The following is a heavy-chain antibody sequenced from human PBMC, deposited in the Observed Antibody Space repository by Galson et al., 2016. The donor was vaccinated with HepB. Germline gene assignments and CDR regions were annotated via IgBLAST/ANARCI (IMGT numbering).Heavy chain of an antibody. CDR2: SSPYNGNT. J-gene: IGHJ5*02. D-gene: IGHD6-19*01. CDR3: ARMGGFSGGWYWFDP. Sequence: SVKVSCKASGYAFTSYAISWVRQAPGQGLEWMGWSSPYNGNTNYAQKVQGRVTMTTDTSTSTAYMELRSLRSDDTAVYYCARMGGFSGGWYWFDPWGQGTLVTVSS. V-gene: IGHV1-18*01. CDR1: GYAFTSYA.